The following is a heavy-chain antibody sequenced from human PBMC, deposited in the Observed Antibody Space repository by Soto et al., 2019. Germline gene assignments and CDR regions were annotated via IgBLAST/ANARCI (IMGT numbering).Heavy chain of an antibody. CDR3: ARAGVAAAGNYYFDY. D-gene: IGHD6-13*01. J-gene: IGHJ4*02. Sequence: SETRSLTCAVYGGSFSGYYWSWIRQPPGKGLEWLGEINHRGSTNYNPSLKSRVTIPVDTSKNQFSLKLSSVTAADTAVYYCARAGVAAAGNYYFDYWGQGTLVTV. V-gene: IGHV4-34*01. CDR2: INHRGST. CDR1: GGSFSGYY.